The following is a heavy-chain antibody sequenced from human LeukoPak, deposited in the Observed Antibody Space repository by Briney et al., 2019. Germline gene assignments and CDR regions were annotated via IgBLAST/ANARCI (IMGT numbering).Heavy chain of an antibody. CDR2: IYHSGST. V-gene: IGHV4-38-2*02. CDR3: ARVGWLPY. Sequence: PSETLSLTCTVSGYSISSGYYWGWIRQPPGKGLEWIGSIYHSGSTYYNPSLKSRVTISVDTSKNQFSLKLSSVTAADTAVYYCARVGWLPYWGQGTLVTVSS. CDR1: GYSISSGYY. J-gene: IGHJ4*02. D-gene: IGHD5-12*01.